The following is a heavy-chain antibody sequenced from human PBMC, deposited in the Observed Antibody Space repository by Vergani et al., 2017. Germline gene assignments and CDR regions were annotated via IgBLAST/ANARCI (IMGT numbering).Heavy chain of an antibody. V-gene: IGHV4-39*01. CDR1: GGSITSSSYY. J-gene: IGHJ4*02. CDR2: IYHSGGA. CDR3: AVRPRVNMVRGEILTKRTFDY. D-gene: IGHD3-10*01. Sequence: QLHLQESGPGLVKPSETLSLTCTVSGGSITSSSYYWGWIRQPPGKGLEWIGNIYHSGGAYYNPSLKGRVTISVDTSKNQFSLKLMSVTAADTAMYFCAVRPRVNMVRGEILTKRTFDYWSPGTLVTVSS.